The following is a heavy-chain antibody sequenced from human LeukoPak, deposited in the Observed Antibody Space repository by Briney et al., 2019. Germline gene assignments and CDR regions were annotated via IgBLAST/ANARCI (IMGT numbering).Heavy chain of an antibody. J-gene: IGHJ4*02. CDR3: ARGYSSSYRIDY. Sequence: PGGSLRLSCAASGFTFSSYWLHWVRQAPGKGLVWVSRINTDGSSTTYADSVKSRFTISRDNAKNTLYLQMNSLSAEDTAVYYCARGYSSSYRIDYWGQGTLVTVTA. V-gene: IGHV3-74*01. CDR1: GFTFSSYW. CDR2: INTDGSST. D-gene: IGHD6-6*01.